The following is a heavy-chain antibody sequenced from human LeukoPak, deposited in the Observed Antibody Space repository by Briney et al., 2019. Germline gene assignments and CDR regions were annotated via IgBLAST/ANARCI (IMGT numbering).Heavy chain of an antibody. J-gene: IGHJ4*02. V-gene: IGHV4-59*08. CDR3: AKTAAPGGYYDFWSGPNRGDY. CDR2: IYYSGST. CDR1: GGSIGSYY. Sequence: PSETLSLTCTVSGGSIGSYYWSWIRQPPGKGLEWIGYIYYSGSTNYNPSLKSRVTISVDTSKNQFSLKLSSVTAADTAVYYCAKTAAPGGYYDFWSGPNRGDYWGQGTLVTVSS. D-gene: IGHD3-3*01.